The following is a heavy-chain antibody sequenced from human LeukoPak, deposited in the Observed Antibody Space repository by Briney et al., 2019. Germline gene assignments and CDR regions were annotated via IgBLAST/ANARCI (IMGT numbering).Heavy chain of an antibody. Sequence: GESLQISCKGSGYSFTSYWIGWVRQMPGKGLEWMGIIYPGDSDTRYSPSFQGQVTISADKSISTAYLQWSSLKASDTAMYYCARPKFQNYYDSSGYGFDYWGQGTLVTVSS. CDR1: GYSFTSYW. CDR2: IYPGDSDT. D-gene: IGHD3-22*01. V-gene: IGHV5-51*01. J-gene: IGHJ4*02. CDR3: ARPKFQNYYDSSGYGFDY.